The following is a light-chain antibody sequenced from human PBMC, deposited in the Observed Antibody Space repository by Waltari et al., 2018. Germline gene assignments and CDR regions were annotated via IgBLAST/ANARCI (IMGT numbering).Light chain of an antibody. Sequence: DVQLTQSPSILSASVGDRVTISCRASRNIHTYLAWYQQKPGRAPKLLIYKSSALQPGVPSRFSGSGSETNFALTITGLRPDDFATYYCQQYDNYSPWTFGQGTKVEIK. CDR3: QQYDNYSPWT. V-gene: IGKV1-5*03. CDR2: KSS. J-gene: IGKJ1*01. CDR1: RNIHTY.